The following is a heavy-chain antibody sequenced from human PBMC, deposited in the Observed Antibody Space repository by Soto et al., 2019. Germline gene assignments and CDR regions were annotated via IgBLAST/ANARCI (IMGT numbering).Heavy chain of an antibody. V-gene: IGHV3-33*01. Sequence: GGSLRLSCAASGFTFSSYGMHWVRQAPGKGLEWVAVIWYDGSNKYYADSVKGRFTISRDNSKNTLYLQMNSLRAEDTAVYYCARDRAYYDFWIIFDYWGQGTLVTVSS. D-gene: IGHD3-3*01. CDR3: ARDRAYYDFWIIFDY. CDR1: GFTFSSYG. CDR2: IWYDGSNK. J-gene: IGHJ4*02.